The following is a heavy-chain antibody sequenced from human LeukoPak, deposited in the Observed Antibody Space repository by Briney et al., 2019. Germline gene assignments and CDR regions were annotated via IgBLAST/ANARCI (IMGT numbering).Heavy chain of an antibody. Sequence: PSETLSLTCAVYGGSFSGYYWSWIRQPPGKGLEWIGEINHSGSTNYNPSLKSRVTISVDTSKNQFSLKLSSVTAADTAVYYCALSSWDEYFQHWGQGTLVTVSS. J-gene: IGHJ1*01. CDR2: INHSGST. CDR1: GGSFSGYY. D-gene: IGHD6-13*01. CDR3: ALSSWDEYFQH. V-gene: IGHV4-34*01.